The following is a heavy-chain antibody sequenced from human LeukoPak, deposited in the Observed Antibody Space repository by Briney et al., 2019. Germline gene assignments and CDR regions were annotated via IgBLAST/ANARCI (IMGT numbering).Heavy chain of an antibody. CDR2: INHSGST. CDR3: ARGGVPLVVVPIDYYYMEV. D-gene: IGHD2-2*01. CDR1: GGSFSGYY. J-gene: IGHJ6*03. Sequence: SETLSLTCAVYGGSFSGYYWSWIRQPPGKGLEWIGEINHSGSTNYNPSLKSRVTISVDTSKNQFSLKLSSVTAADTAVYYCARGGVPLVVVPIDYYYMEVWGKGTTVTVSS. V-gene: IGHV4-34*01.